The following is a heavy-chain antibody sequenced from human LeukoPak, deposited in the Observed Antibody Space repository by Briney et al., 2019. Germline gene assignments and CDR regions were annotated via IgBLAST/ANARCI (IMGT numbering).Heavy chain of an antibody. J-gene: IGHJ4*02. V-gene: IGHV3-23*01. CDR1: GFTFSSYA. CDR3: ARDHRPYYYDSMTY. Sequence: PGGSLRLSCAASGFTFSSYAMSWVRQAPGKGLEWVSAIRDSGSSTHYADSVKGRFTTSRDNSKNTLYLQMNSLRAEDTAVYYCARDHRPYYYDSMTYWGQGTLVTVSS. D-gene: IGHD3-22*01. CDR2: IRDSGSST.